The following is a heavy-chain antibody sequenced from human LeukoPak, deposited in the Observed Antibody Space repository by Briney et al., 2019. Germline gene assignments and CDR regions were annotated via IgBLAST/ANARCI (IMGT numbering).Heavy chain of an antibody. J-gene: IGHJ4*02. CDR3: ARVTGATAGSFHS. V-gene: IGHV4-39*01. Sequence: PSETLSLTCSVSGDSITNINYYWGWIRQPPGKGLEWIATVYYTATTYSNPSLKSRVTISVDTSKNQFSLNVSSVTAADTAVFYCARVTGATAGSFHSWGQGTLVSVSS. CDR1: GDSITNINYY. CDR2: VYYTATT. D-gene: IGHD1-1*01.